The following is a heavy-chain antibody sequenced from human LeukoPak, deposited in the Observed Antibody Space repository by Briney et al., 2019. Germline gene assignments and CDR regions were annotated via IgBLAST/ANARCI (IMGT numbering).Heavy chain of an antibody. Sequence: GGSLRLSCAASEFTVSTNHMSWVRQAPGKGLGWVSVIYSGGSTYYADSVKGRFTISRDNSKNTLYLQMNSLRAEDTAVYYCARGPYDSSGYRFDYWGQGTLVTVSS. CDR2: IYSGGST. CDR3: ARGPYDSSGYRFDY. J-gene: IGHJ4*02. D-gene: IGHD3-22*01. CDR1: EFTVSTNH. V-gene: IGHV3-66*01.